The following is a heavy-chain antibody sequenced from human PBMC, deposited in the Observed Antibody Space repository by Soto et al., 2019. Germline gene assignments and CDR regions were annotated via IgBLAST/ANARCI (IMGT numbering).Heavy chain of an antibody. V-gene: IGHV1-3*01. D-gene: IGHD5-18*01. CDR2: INGGAGDT. J-gene: IGHJ5*02. CDR3: ARSPSRMAAETQLDP. Sequence: QVQLVQSGPAVKQPGASVKISCKASGYTFTRYAIHWLRQAPGQRLEWMGWINGGAGDTLYSQNFQGRVSFTRDTATNTAFMDLSSLNSEDTAVYYCARSPSRMAAETQLDPWGQGSLVIVSS. CDR1: GYTFTRYA.